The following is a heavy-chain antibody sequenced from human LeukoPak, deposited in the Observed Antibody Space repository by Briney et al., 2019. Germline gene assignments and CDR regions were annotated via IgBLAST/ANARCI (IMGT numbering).Heavy chain of an antibody. V-gene: IGHV3-23*01. CDR3: AKDVYISRPYYFDY. CDR1: GFTFSSYA. CDR2: ISGSGDST. Sequence: GVLRLSCAASGFTFSSYAMSWVRQASGKGLEWVSGISGSGDSTYYADSMKGRFTISRDNSKNTLFVQMNSLRAEDTAVYYCAKDVYISRPYYFDYWGQGTLVTVSS. J-gene: IGHJ4*02. D-gene: IGHD6-13*01.